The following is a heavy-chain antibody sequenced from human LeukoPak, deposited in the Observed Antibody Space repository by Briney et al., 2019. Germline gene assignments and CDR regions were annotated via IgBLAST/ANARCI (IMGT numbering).Heavy chain of an antibody. J-gene: IGHJ4*02. CDR1: GYTFTSYA. Sequence: GASVKVSCKASGYTFTSYAMNWVRQAPGQGLEWMGWINTNTGNPTYAQGFTGRFVFSLDTSVSTAYLQISSLKAEDTAVYYCARDHNWGPSKYFGYWGQGTLVTVSS. CDR3: ARDHNWGPSKYFGY. V-gene: IGHV7-4-1*02. D-gene: IGHD7-27*01. CDR2: INTNTGNP.